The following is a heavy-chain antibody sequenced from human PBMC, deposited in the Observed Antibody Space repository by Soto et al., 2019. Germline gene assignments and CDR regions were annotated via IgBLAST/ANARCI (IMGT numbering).Heavy chain of an antibody. CDR1: GGSISSYY. CDR2: IYYSGST. J-gene: IGHJ6*02. D-gene: IGHD6-6*01. Sequence: SETLSLTCTVSGGSISSYYWSWIRQPPGKGLEWIGYIYYSGSTNYNPSLKSRVTISVDTSKNQFSLKLSSVTAADTAVYYCARDSGPSSSSGYYYYYGMDVWGQGTTVTVSS. CDR3: ARDSGPSSSSGYYYYYGMDV. V-gene: IGHV4-59*01.